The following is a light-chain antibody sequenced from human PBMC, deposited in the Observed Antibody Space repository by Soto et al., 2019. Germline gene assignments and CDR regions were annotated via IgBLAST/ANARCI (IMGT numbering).Light chain of an antibody. J-gene: IGKJ1*01. CDR2: GTS. Sequence: EIVVTQSPGTLSLSPGERATLSCRSSQSVSSSDLAWYQQKPGQAPSLLIYGTSSRATAIPDRFSGSGSGTDFTLTISRLEPEDFAVYYCHQYGSSSWTCGQGTKVEIK. CDR3: HQYGSSSWT. CDR1: QSVSSSD. V-gene: IGKV3-20*01.